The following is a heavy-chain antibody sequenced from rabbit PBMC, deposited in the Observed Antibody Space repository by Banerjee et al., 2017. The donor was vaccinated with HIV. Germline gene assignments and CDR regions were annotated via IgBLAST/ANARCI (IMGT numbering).Heavy chain of an antibody. CDR2: IYNGDGST. Sequence: QEQLVESGGDLVKPEGSLTLTCKASGFDFSSNAMCWVRQAPGKGPEWIACIYNGDGSTYNASWVIGRFTISRSTSLNTVTLQMTSLTVADTATYFCARDFPTDSSYGDSMWGQGTLVTVS. CDR1: GFDFSSNA. V-gene: IGHV1S47*01. D-gene: IGHD2-1*01. J-gene: IGHJ4*01. CDR3: ARDFPTDSSYGDSM.